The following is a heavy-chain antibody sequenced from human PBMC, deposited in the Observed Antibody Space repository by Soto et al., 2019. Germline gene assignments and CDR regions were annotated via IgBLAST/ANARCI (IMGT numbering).Heavy chain of an antibody. J-gene: IGHJ4*02. V-gene: IGHV3-48*03. Sequence: GGSLRLSCAVSGFTLSTYEMNWVRQAPGKGLEWVSYISSSVNTINYADSVKGRFTITRDNAKNSLFLQMNSLRAEDTAVYYCARGLGSRWPYSEYWGKGAMVNVSS. CDR3: ARGLGSRWPYSEY. CDR2: ISSSVNTI. CDR1: GFTLSTYE. D-gene: IGHD6-19*01.